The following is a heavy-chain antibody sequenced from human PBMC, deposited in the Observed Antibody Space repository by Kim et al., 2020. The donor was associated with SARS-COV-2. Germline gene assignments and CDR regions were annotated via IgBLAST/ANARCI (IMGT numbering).Heavy chain of an antibody. D-gene: IGHD3-3*01. J-gene: IGHJ4*02. CDR2: K. CDR3: AHFGVAAHFDY. Sequence: KRYSPSLKSRLTITKDTSKNQVVLTMTNMDPVDTATYYCAHFGVAAHFDYWGQGTLVTVSS. V-gene: IGHV2-5*01.